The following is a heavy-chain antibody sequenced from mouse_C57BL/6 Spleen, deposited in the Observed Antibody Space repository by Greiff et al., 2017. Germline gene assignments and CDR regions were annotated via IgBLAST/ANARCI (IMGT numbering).Heavy chain of an antibody. CDR1: GYTFTGYW. V-gene: IGHV1-9*01. J-gene: IGHJ2*01. Sequence: QVQLQQSGAELMKPGASVKLSCKATGYTFTGYWLEWVKQRPGHGLEWIGEILPGSGSTNYNEKFKGKATFTADTSSNTAYMQLSSLTTEDSAIYYCARGVGYYANWGYFDYWGQGTTRTVSS. D-gene: IGHD2-1*01. CDR2: ILPGSGST. CDR3: ARGVGYYANWGYFDY.